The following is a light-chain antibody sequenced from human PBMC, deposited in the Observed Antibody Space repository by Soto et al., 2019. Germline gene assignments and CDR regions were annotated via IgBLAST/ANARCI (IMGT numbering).Light chain of an antibody. Sequence: QSALTQPASVSGSPGQSITISCTGTNSDIGAYKYVSWYQQYPGKASKLIIYEVINRPSGVSNRFSGSKSANSASLTISGLQAEDESHYYCSSYTTSNSWVFGGGTKVTVL. J-gene: IGLJ3*02. V-gene: IGLV2-14*01. CDR3: SSYTTSNSWV. CDR2: EVI. CDR1: NSDIGAYKY.